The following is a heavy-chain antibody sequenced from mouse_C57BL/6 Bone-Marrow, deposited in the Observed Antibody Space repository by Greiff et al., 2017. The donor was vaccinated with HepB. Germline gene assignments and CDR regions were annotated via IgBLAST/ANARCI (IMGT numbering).Heavy chain of an antibody. CDR3: ARENGSSYEGAMDY. V-gene: IGHV1-22*01. CDR2: INPNNGCT. J-gene: IGHJ4*01. D-gene: IGHD1-1*01. Sequence: EVQLQQSGPELVKPGASVKMSCKASGYTFTDYNMHWVKQSHGKSLEWIGYINPNNGCTSYNQKLKGKATLTVNKSSSTAYMELRSLTSEDSAVYYCARENGSSYEGAMDYWGQGTSVTVSS. CDR1: GYTFTDYN.